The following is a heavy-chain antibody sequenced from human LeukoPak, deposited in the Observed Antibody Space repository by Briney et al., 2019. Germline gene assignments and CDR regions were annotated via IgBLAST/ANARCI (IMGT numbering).Heavy chain of an antibody. CDR3: ARGGSGGPEGCFAP. Sequence: ASVKVSCKASGYTFTNYGITGVRQAPGQGVEWMGWIRPYKGHTTYAHEVQGRVTMTRDTSTSTAYMELRSLRPDDTAVYYCARGGSGGPEGCFAPWAQGPLVTASS. CDR1: GYTFTNYG. J-gene: IGHJ5*02. CDR2: IRPYKGHT. V-gene: IGHV1-18*01. D-gene: IGHD6-19*01.